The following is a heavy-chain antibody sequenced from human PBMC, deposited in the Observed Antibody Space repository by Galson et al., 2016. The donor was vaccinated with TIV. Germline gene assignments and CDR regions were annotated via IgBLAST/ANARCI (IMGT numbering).Heavy chain of an antibody. CDR3: TRRKNYGGDAFDL. CDR1: GFTFSSYA. D-gene: IGHD4-23*01. J-gene: IGHJ3*01. V-gene: IGHV3-23*01. Sequence: PVQSLRLSCAASGFTFSSYAMHWVRQAPGKGLEWVSGIVGTGGTTYYADSVKGRFSISRDNSKNTLYLQMNSLRGEDTALYYCTRRKNYGGDAFDLWGQGTLVTVSS. CDR2: IVGTGGTT.